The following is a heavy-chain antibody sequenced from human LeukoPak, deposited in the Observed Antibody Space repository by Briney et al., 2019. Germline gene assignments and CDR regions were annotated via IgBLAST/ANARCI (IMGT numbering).Heavy chain of an antibody. CDR3: ARDREAIVVVVAATNGFDC. J-gene: IGHJ5*01. D-gene: IGHD2-15*01. CDR1: GYTFTGYY. CDR2: INPNSGGT. V-gene: IGHV1-2*02. Sequence: GASVKVSCKGSGYTFTGYYMHWVRLAPGQGLEWMGWINPNSGGTNYAQKFQGRVTMTRDTPTSTAYMELSRLRSDDTAVYYCARDREAIVVVVAATNGFDCWGQGTLVTVSS.